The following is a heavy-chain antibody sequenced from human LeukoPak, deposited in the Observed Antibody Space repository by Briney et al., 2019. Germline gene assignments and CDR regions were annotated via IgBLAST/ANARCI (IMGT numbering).Heavy chain of an antibody. D-gene: IGHD2-2*01. CDR3: ARGGYCSSTSCYSRGPVDY. V-gene: IGHV4-34*01. CDR2: INHSGST. Sequence: RTSETLSLTCAVYGGSFSGYYWSWIRQPPGKGLEWIGEINHSGSTNYNPSLKSRVTISVDTSKNQFSLKLSSVTAADTAVYCCARGGYCSSTSCYSRGPVDYWGQGTLVTVSS. J-gene: IGHJ4*02. CDR1: GGSFSGYY.